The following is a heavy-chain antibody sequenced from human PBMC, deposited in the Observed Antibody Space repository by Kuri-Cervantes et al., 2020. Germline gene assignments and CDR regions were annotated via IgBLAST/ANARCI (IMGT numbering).Heavy chain of an antibody. CDR3: ARRTAMVNGFDY. J-gene: IGHJ4*02. D-gene: IGHD5-18*01. CDR1: GFTFGSYW. Sequence: GGSLRLSCAASGFTFGSYWMHWVRQAPGKGLVWVSRINSDGSSTSYADSVKGRFTISRDNAKNTLYLQMNSLRAEDTAVYYCARRTAMVNGFDYWGQGTLVTVSS. V-gene: IGHV3-74*01. CDR2: INSDGSST.